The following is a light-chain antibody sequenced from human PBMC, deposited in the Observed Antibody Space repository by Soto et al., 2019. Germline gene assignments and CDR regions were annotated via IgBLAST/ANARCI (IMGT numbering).Light chain of an antibody. CDR3: QQSYSTPRT. J-gene: IGKJ1*01. CDR1: QGIRDD. Sequence: DIQMTQYTSSLSASVGDSLTLTCRASQGIRDDLGWYQQKPGKAPTRLIYAVSSLQSGVPSRFSGSGSGTDFTLTISSLQPEDFATYYCQQSYSTPRTFGQGTKVDI. V-gene: IGKV1-39*01. CDR2: AVS.